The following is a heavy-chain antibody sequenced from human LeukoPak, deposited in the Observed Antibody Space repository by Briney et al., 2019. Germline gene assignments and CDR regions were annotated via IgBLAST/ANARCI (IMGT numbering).Heavy chain of an antibody. Sequence: SETLSLTCTVSGGSISSYYWSWVRQPPGKGLEWIGYIYYSGSTNYNPSLKSRVTISVDTSKNQFSLKLSSVTAADTAVYYCAREYRDGYNARFRAFDIWGQGTMVTVSS. D-gene: IGHD5-24*01. V-gene: IGHV4-59*01. CDR3: AREYRDGYNARFRAFDI. CDR1: GGSISSYY. CDR2: IYYSGST. J-gene: IGHJ3*02.